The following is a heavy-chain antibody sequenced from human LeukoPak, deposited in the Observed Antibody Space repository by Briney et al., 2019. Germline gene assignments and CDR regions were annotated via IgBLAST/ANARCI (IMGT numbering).Heavy chain of an antibody. CDR1: GFTFDDYA. D-gene: IGHD3-3*01. CDR2: IRYDGSNK. J-gene: IGHJ3*02. CDR3: AKDSSKDFWSGYYDAFDI. V-gene: IGHV3-30*02. Sequence: GRSLRLSCAASGFTFDDYAMHWVRQAPGKGLEWVAFIRYDGSNKYYADSVKGRFTISRDNSKNTLYLQMNSLRAEDTAVYYCAKDSSKDFWSGYYDAFDIWGQWTMVTVSS.